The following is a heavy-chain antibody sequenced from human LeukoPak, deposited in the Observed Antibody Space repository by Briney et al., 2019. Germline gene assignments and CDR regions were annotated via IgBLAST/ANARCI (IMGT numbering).Heavy chain of an antibody. CDR2: IKSKTDDGTT. CDR3: AYLFFDY. D-gene: IGHD3-16*01. V-gene: IGHV3-15*01. CDR1: GFTFSNAW. Sequence: GGSLRLSCAASGFTFSNAWMTWVRHAPGKGLEWVGRIKSKTDDGTTDYAAPVKGRFTISRDDSKNTLYLQMNSLKTEDTAVYYCAYLFFDYSGQGALVTVSS. J-gene: IGHJ4*02.